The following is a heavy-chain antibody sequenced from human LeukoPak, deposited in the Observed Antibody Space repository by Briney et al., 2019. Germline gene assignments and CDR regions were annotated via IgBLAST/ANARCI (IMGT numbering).Heavy chain of an antibody. CDR1: GGSISSSSYY. V-gene: IGHV4-39*07. D-gene: IGHD6-13*01. CDR3: ARVGIAAAAH. CDR2: IYYGGST. J-gene: IGHJ4*02. Sequence: SETLSLTCTVSGGSISSSSYYWGWIRQPPGKGLEWIGSIYYGGSTYYNPSLKSRVTISVDTSKNQFSLKLSSVTAADTAVYYCARVGIAAAAHWGQGTLVTVSS.